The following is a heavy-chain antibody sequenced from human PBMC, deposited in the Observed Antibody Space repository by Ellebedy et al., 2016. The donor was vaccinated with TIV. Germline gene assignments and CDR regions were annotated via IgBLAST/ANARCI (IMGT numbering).Heavy chain of an antibody. Sequence: GGSLRLXXAASGFTVSSNYMSWVRQAPGKGLEWVSVIYSGGSTYYADSVKGRFTISRDNSKNTLYLQMNSLRAEDTAVYYCARVGEGYCSSTSCYEQDYWGQGTLVTVSS. CDR2: IYSGGST. D-gene: IGHD2-2*01. CDR3: ARVGEGYCSSTSCYEQDY. J-gene: IGHJ4*02. V-gene: IGHV3-66*01. CDR1: GFTVSSNY.